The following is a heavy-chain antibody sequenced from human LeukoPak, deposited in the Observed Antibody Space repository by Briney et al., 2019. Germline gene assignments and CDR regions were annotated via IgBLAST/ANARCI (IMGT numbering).Heavy chain of an antibody. D-gene: IGHD3-10*02. Sequence: GGSLRLSCAASGFSFSSYSMKWVRQAPGKGLEWVSSISSSSSYIYYADSVKGRFTISRDNAKNSLYLQMNSLRAEDTAVYYCAELGITMIGGVWGKGTTVTISS. J-gene: IGHJ6*04. CDR3: AELGITMIGGV. CDR1: GFSFSSYS. CDR2: ISSSSSYI. V-gene: IGHV3-21*01.